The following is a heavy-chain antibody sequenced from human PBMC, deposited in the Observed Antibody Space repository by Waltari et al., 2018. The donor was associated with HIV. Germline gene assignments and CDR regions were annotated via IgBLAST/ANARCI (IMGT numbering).Heavy chain of an antibody. CDR1: GYTFTSYG. D-gene: IGHD3-3*01. CDR3: ARDYDFWSGGYLYYGMDV. J-gene: IGHJ6*02. CDR2: INAGNYNT. Sequence: QVQLVQSGAVVKKPGASVRISCETSGYTFTSYGIHWVRQAPGQRPEWMGWINAGNYNTKYSQILQDRLSISSDTSASIVYMELSSLRSEDTAVYYCARDYDFWSGGYLYYGMDVWGQGTTVIVSS. V-gene: IGHV1-3*01.